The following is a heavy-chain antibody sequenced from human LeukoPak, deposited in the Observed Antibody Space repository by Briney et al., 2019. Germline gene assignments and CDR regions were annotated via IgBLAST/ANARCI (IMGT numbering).Heavy chain of an antibody. J-gene: IGHJ4*02. CDR3: AARNPYDY. V-gene: IGHV3-53*01. D-gene: IGHD1-14*01. Sequence: GGSLRLSCAASGFTVSSNYMSWVRQAPGKGLEWVSVIYTGGSTYYADSVKGRFTISRDNSENTVYLQMNSLRAEDTAVYYCAARNPYDYWGQGTLVTVSS. CDR1: GFTVSSNY. CDR2: IYTGGST.